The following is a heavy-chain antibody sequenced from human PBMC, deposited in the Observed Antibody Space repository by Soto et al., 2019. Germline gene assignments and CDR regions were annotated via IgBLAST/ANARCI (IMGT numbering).Heavy chain of an antibody. V-gene: IGHV4-59*01. D-gene: IGHD3-16*01. CDR1: GGSFSTYY. J-gene: IGHJ4*02. CDR3: ARGRFDYIWGSPAPYLDY. CDR2: IYNSAST. Sequence: PLETLSLTCAVYGGSFSTYYWTWIRQPPGKGLEWIGYIYNSASTKYNPSLKSRVTISVDTSKNQFSLKLSSVTAADTAVYYCARGRFDYIWGSPAPYLDYWGQGALVTVSS.